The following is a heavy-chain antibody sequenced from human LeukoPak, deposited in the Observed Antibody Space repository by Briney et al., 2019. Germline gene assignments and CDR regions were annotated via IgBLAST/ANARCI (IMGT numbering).Heavy chain of an antibody. CDR1: GGSFSGYY. D-gene: IGHD6-13*01. Sequence: SETLSLTCAVYGGSFSGYYWSWIRQPPGKGLEWIGEINHSGSTNYNPSLKSRVTISVDTSKNQFSLKLSSVTAADTAVYYCARRVGGTAEYYYYMDVWGKGTTVTVSS. J-gene: IGHJ6*03. CDR3: ARRVGGTAEYYYYMDV. CDR2: INHSGST. V-gene: IGHV4-34*01.